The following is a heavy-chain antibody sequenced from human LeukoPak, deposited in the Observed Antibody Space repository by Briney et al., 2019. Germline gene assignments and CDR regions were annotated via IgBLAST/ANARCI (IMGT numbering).Heavy chain of an antibody. CDR1: GXTFSNYW. CDR3: ARTPGSGWYFDY. V-gene: IGHV3-7*03. CDR2: IKQDGREK. D-gene: IGHD6-19*01. Sequence: PGGSLRLSCAASGXTFSNYWVTWVRQAPGKGLEWVANIKQDGREKYCVDSVRGRFTISRDNAKNSLYLQMNSLRAEDTAVYYCARTPGSGWYFDYWGQGTLVTVSS. J-gene: IGHJ4*02.